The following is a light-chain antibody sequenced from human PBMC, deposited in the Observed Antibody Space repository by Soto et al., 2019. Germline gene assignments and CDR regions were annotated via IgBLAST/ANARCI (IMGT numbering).Light chain of an antibody. Sequence: AIQVTQSPSSLSASVGDTVTITCRASQGISSAFAWYQQIPGKVPRLLIYDVFNLQSGVPSRFSGSGSGTDFTLTISRLQPEDFATYYCQQLETYPLTFGQGTRLEVK. V-gene: IGKV1-13*02. CDR2: DVF. CDR3: QQLETYPLT. CDR1: QGISSA. J-gene: IGKJ5*01.